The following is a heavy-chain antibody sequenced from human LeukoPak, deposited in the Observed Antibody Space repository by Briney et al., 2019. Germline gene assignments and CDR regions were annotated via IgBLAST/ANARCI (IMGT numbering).Heavy chain of an antibody. CDR2: INHSGST. D-gene: IGHD3-10*01. CDR3: AREGRNYYGSRDNWFDP. Sequence: PSETLSLTCAVYGGSFSGYYWSWVRQPPGKGLKWIGEINHSGSTNYNPSLKSRVTISVDTSKNQFSLKLSSVTAADTAVYYCAREGRNYYGSRDNWFDPWGQGTLVTVSS. J-gene: IGHJ5*02. V-gene: IGHV4-34*01. CDR1: GGSFSGYY.